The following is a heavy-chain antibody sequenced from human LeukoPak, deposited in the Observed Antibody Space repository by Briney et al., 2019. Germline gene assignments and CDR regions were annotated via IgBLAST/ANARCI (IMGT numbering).Heavy chain of an antibody. CDR2: MNPNSGNT. V-gene: IGHV1-8*03. D-gene: IGHD3-22*01. Sequence: ASVKVSCKASGYTFTSYDINWVRQATGQGLEWMGWMNPNSGNTGYAQKFQGRVTITRNTSISTAYMELSSLRSEDTAVYYCARVSYYDSSGYYYGDLDYWGQGTLVTVSS. J-gene: IGHJ4*02. CDR1: GYTFTSYD. CDR3: ARVSYYDSSGYYYGDLDY.